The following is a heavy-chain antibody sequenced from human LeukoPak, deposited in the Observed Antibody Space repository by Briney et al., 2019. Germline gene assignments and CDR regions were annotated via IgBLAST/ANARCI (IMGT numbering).Heavy chain of an antibody. Sequence: GGSLRLSCAASGFTFSSYAMSWVRQAPGKGLEWVSAISGSGGSTYYADSVKGRFTISRDNSKNTLYLQMNSLKTEDTAVYYCTTALDRYSSSWYDYFDYWGQGTLVTVSS. CDR3: TTALDRYSSSWYDYFDY. CDR2: ISGSGGST. D-gene: IGHD6-13*01. CDR1: GFTFSSYA. J-gene: IGHJ4*02. V-gene: IGHV3-23*01.